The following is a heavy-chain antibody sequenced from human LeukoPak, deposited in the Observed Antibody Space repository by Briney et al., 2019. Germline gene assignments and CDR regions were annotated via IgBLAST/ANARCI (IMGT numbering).Heavy chain of an antibody. J-gene: IGHJ4*02. V-gene: IGHV1-46*01. Sequence: ASVKVPCKASGYTFTSYYMHWVRQAPGQGLEWMGIINPSGGTTSSAQKFQGRVTMTRDMSTSTVYMELSSLRSEDTAVYYCARATYDSNPFDYWGQGTLVTVSS. CDR1: GYTFTSYY. CDR2: INPSGGTT. CDR3: ARATYDSNPFDY. D-gene: IGHD3-22*01.